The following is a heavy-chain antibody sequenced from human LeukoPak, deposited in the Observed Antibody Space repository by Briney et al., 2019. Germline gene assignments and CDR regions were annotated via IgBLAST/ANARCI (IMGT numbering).Heavy chain of an antibody. J-gene: IGHJ6*02. CDR2: IYSGGST. V-gene: IGHV3-66*01. CDR3: ARDIPSGGNYYYYGMDV. Sequence: GGSLRLSCAASGFTVSSNYRSWVRQAPGKGLEWVSVIYSGGSTYYADSVKGRFTISRDNSKNTLYLQMNSLRAEDTAVYYCARDIPSGGNYYYYGMDVWGQGTTVTVSS. CDR1: GFTVSSNY. D-gene: IGHD2-15*01.